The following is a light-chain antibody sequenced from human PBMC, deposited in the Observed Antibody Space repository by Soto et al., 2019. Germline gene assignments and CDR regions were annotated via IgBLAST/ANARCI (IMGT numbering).Light chain of an antibody. CDR3: FSSTTTTTHV. V-gene: IGLV2-14*01. J-gene: IGLJ1*01. Sequence: QSALTQPASLSGSPGQSITISCTGTSSDIGAYDYVSWFQQHPATAPKLMMSEVNNRPSGASNRFSGSKSGNTAYLTPSGLQGEDDAKYFCFSSTTTTTHVFGSATNVTVL. CDR2: EVN. CDR1: SSDIGAYDY.